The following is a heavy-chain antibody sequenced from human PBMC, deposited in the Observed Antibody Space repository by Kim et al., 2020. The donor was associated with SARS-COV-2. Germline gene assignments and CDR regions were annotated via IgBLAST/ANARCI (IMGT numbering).Heavy chain of an antibody. CDR1: GGSISSGDYY. D-gene: IGHD3-10*01. V-gene: IGHV4-30-4*01. CDR3: ASGMVRGVIIDY. Sequence: SETLSLTCTVSGGSISSGDYYWSWIRQPPGKGLEWIGYIYYSGSTYYNPSPKSRVTISVDTSKNQFSLKLSSVTAADTAVYYCASGMVRGVIIDYWGQGTLVTVSS. J-gene: IGHJ4*02. CDR2: IYYSGST.